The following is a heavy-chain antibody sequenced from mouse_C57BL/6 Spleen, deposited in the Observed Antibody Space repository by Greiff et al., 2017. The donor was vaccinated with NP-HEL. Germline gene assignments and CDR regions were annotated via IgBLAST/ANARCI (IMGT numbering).Heavy chain of an antibody. CDR1: GYTFTDYE. J-gene: IGHJ4*01. Sequence: QVQLQQSGAELVRPGASVTLSCKASGYTFTDYEMHWVKQTPVHGLEWIGAIDPETGGTAYNQKFKGKAILTADKSSSTAYMELRSLPSEDSAVYYCRANWERYAMDYWGQGTSVTVSS. CDR3: RANWERYAMDY. D-gene: IGHD4-1*01. V-gene: IGHV1-15*01. CDR2: IDPETGGT.